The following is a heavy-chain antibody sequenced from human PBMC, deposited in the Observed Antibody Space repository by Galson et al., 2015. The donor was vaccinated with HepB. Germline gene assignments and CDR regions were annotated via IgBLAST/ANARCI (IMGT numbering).Heavy chain of an antibody. V-gene: IGHV4-34*01. J-gene: IGHJ4*02. CDR3: AAQRRYSGSYSNFDY. Sequence: ETLSLTCAVYGGSFSGYYWSWIRQPPGKGLEWIGEINHSGSTNYNPSLKSRVTISVDTSKNQFSLKLSSVTAADTAVYYCAAQRRYSGSYSNFDYWGQGTLVTVSS. CDR2: INHSGST. CDR1: GGSFSGYY. D-gene: IGHD1-26*01.